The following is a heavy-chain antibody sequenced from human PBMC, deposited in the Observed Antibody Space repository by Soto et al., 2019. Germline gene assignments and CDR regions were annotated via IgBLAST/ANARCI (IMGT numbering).Heavy chain of an antibody. CDR1: GGSISGYY. CDR2: INHSGST. J-gene: IGHJ6*02. V-gene: IGHV4-34*01. D-gene: IGHD2-2*01. CDR3: ARARVIVVVAAANPPSSYYGMDV. Sequence: PSETLSLTCAVYGGSISGYYWTWIRQPPGKGLEWIGEINHSGSTNYNPSLKSRVTISVDTSKNQLSLKLSSVTAADTAVYYCARARVIVVVAAANPPSSYYGMDVGGQGITVTVP.